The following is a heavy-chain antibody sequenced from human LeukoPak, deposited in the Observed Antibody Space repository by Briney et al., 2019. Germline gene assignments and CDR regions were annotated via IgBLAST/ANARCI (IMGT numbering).Heavy chain of an antibody. CDR1: GFTFSNYW. J-gene: IGHJ6*02. D-gene: IGHD2-15*01. CDR2: IKQDGSEK. CDR3: PREGVAGMDV. Sequence: GGSLRVSCAASGFTFSNYWMSWVRQAPGIGLEWVANIKQDGSEKYYADSVKGRFTVSRDNAKNSVHLQMINLRAEDTAVYYCPREGVAGMDVWGQGTTVTVSS. V-gene: IGHV3-7*05.